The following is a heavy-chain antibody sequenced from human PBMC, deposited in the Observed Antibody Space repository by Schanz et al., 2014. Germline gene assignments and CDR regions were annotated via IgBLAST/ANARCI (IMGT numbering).Heavy chain of an antibody. J-gene: IGHJ5*02. V-gene: IGHV3-74*02. D-gene: IGHD1-1*01. CDR2: IKSDGSST. CDR3: ARGRVLES. Sequence: VQLVESGGGVVQPGGSLRLSCTASGFTFSSYSMNWVRQAPGKGLVWVSRIKSDGSSTSYADSVKGRFTISRDNAKKSMYLQMNNLRAEDTAVYYCARGRVLESWGQGTLXTVSS. CDR1: GFTFSSYS.